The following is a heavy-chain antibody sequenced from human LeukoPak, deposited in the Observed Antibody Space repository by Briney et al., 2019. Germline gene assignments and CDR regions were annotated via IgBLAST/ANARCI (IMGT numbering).Heavy chain of an antibody. CDR2: ISSSGSYI. J-gene: IGHJ4*02. Sequence: GRSLRLSCAASGFTFSSYSMNWVRQAPGKGLEWVSSISSSGSYIYYADSVKGRFTISRDNAKKSLYLQMNSLRAEDTAVYYCATGIRGVMSHFDYWGQGTLVTVSS. V-gene: IGHV3-21*01. D-gene: IGHD3-10*01. CDR1: GFTFSSYS. CDR3: ATGIRGVMSHFDY.